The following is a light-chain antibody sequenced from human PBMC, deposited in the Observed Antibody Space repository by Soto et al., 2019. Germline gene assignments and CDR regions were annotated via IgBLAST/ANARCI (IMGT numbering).Light chain of an antibody. J-gene: IGKJ5*01. V-gene: IGKV1-5*01. CDR2: DAS. Sequence: QMSLSASAVSASVGDRVTITCRASQTISSWLAWYQQKPGKAPNLLIYDASTLERGVPSRFSGTGSGTEFTLTIDRLQPDDFATYYCQQYHTSSIPFG. CDR3: QQYHTSSIP. CDR1: QTISSW.